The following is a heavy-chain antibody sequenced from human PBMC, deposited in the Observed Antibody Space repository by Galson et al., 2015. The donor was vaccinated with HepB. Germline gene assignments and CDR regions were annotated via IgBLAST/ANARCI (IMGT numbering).Heavy chain of an antibody. CDR3: ARGLRGTRRDTSPPRSPVDY. V-gene: IGHV3-30-3*01. J-gene: IGHJ4*02. Sequence: SLRLSCAASGFSFSNYAMHWVRQPPGKGLQWVAVISYDGNNKFYADSVKGRFTISRDNSEQTLYLQMSSLGDEDTAVYYCARGLRGTRRDTSPPRSPVDYWGQGTLVTVSS. CDR2: ISYDGNNK. CDR1: GFSFSNYA. D-gene: IGHD3-10*01.